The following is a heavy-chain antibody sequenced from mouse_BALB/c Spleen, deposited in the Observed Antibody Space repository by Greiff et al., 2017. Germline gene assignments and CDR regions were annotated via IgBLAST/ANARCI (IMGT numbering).Heavy chain of an antibody. Sequence: EVKLMESGAELVKPGASVKLSCTASGFNIKDTYMHWVKQRPEQGLEWIGRIDPANGNTKYDPKFQGKATITADTSSNTAYLQLSSLTSEDTAVYYCARNYFDRFAYWGQGTLVTVSA. CDR1: GFNIKDTY. D-gene: IGHD1-1*02. J-gene: IGHJ3*01. V-gene: IGHV14-3*02. CDR3: ARNYFDRFAY. CDR2: IDPANGNT.